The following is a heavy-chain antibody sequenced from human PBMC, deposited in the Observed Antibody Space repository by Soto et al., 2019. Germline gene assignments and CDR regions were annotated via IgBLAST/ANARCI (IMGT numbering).Heavy chain of an antibody. CDR2: IIPIFTTT. J-gene: IGHJ3*02. D-gene: IGHD6-13*01. CDR1: EGTFRNHA. Sequence: QVHLVQSGAEVKKPGSSVKVSCKASEGTFRNHAINWVRQAPGQGLEWMGRIIPIFTTTNYAQKFQGRVTITADESTITAYMELSSLKHDDTAVYYCAREVAADGTFREDVFDIWGQGTLVTVSS. CDR3: AREVAADGTFREDVFDI. V-gene: IGHV1-69*01.